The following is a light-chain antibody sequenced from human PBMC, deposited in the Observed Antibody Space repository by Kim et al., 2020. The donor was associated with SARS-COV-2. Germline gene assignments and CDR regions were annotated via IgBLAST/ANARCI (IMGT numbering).Light chain of an antibody. Sequence: VSPGERATLFCRASQRVSGNLAWYQQKPGQAPRLLIYDASTRATDIPARFSGSGSGTEFTLTISSLQSEDFAVYYCQQYDNWPLTFGQGTKVDIK. J-gene: IGKJ1*01. V-gene: IGKV3-15*01. CDR3: QQYDNWPLT. CDR2: DAS. CDR1: QRVSGN.